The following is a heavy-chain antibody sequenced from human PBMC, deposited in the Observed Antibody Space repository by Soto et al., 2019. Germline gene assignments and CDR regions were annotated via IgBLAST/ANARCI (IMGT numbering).Heavy chain of an antibody. J-gene: IGHJ6*02. D-gene: IGHD1-1*01. Sequence: EVQLVESGGGLVQPGGSLRLSCAASGFTFSSYDMHWVLQATGKGLEWVSAIGTAGDTYYPGSVKGRFTISRENAKNSLYLQMNSLRAEDTAVYYCARTTTTYYYGMDVWGQGTTVTVSS. CDR2: IGTAGDT. V-gene: IGHV3-13*01. CDR1: GFTFSSYD. CDR3: ARTTTTYYYGMDV.